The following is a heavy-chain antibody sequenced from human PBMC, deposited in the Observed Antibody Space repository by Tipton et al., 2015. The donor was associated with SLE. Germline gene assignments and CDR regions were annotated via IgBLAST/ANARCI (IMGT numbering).Heavy chain of an antibody. CDR1: EFTFSSYA. Sequence: SLRLSCVASEFTFSSYAMHWVRQAPGKGLEWVAVISYDGYDKYYADSVKGRFTISRDNSKNTLYLQMNSLRAEDTAVYYCAKEFSYYYGMDVWGQGATVTVSS. CDR3: AKEFSYYYGMDV. J-gene: IGHJ6*02. CDR2: ISYDGYDK. V-gene: IGHV3-30-3*01.